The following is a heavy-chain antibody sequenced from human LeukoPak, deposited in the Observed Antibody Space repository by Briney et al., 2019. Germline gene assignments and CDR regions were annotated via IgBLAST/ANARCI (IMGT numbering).Heavy chain of an antibody. CDR1: GFTFSSYS. CDR2: ISSSSSYI. V-gene: IGHV3-21*01. CDR3: ARDRSGAFDM. J-gene: IGHJ3*02. Sequence: PGGSLRLSCAASGFTFSSYSMNWVRQAPGKGLEWVSSISSSSSYIYYADSVKGRFTISRDNAKNSRYLQMNSLRDQDTAVYYCARDRSGAFDMWGQGTMVTVSS. D-gene: IGHD1-14*01.